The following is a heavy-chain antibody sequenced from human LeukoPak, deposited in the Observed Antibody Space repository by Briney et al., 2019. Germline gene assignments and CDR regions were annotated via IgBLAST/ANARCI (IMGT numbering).Heavy chain of an antibody. CDR2: ISGSGGST. D-gene: IGHD3-9*01. Sequence: GGSLRLSCAASGFTFSSYAMSWVRQAPGKGLEWVSAISGSGGSTYYADSVKGRFTISRDNSKNTLYLQMNSLRAEDTAVYYCAKDLLNDILTGYFHGGCFDYWGQEPWSPSPQ. CDR1: GFTFSSYA. J-gene: IGHJ4*01. CDR3: AKDLLNDILTGYFHGGCFDY. V-gene: IGHV3-23*01.